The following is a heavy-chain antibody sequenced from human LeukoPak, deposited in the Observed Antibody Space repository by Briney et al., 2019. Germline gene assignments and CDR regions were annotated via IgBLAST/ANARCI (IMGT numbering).Heavy chain of an antibody. CDR3: ARALARDVYNINWFDP. CDR2: ISAYNGYT. Sequence: ASVKVSCKASGYTFTGYYMYWVRQAPGQGLEWMGWISAYNGYTNYAQNLQGRVTMTTDTSTSTAYMELTSLRSDDTAVYYCARALARDVYNINWFDPWGQGTLVTVSS. CDR1: GYTFTGYY. D-gene: IGHD5-24*01. V-gene: IGHV1-18*04. J-gene: IGHJ5*02.